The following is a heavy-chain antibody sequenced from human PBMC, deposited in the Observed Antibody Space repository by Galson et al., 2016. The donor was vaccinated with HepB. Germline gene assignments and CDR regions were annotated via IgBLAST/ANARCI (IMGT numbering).Heavy chain of an antibody. J-gene: IGHJ6*02. Sequence: SLRLSCAASGFTFGDYAMSWFRQAPGKGLERVGLIRSNAYGGTTEYAASVKGRLIISRDDSKSIAYLQMNSLKTEDTAVYYCSRGVEGWHGRYYYYGMDVWGQGTTVTVSS. CDR3: SRGVEGWHGRYYYYGMDV. V-gene: IGHV3-49*03. D-gene: IGHD2-2*01. CDR2: IRSNAYGGTT. CDR1: GFTFGDYA.